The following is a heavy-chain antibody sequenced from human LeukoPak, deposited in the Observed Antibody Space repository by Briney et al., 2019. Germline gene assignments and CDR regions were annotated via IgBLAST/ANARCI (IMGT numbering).Heavy chain of an antibody. D-gene: IGHD6-13*01. CDR2: ISGSGGST. Sequence: GGSLRLSCAASGFTFSSHSMNWVRQAPGKGLEWVSAISGSGGSTYYADSVKGRFTISRDNSKNTLYLQMNSLRAEDTAVYYCAKLSVSSWPFNSITTYFDYWGQGTLVTVSS. J-gene: IGHJ4*02. V-gene: IGHV3-23*01. CDR1: GFTFSSHS. CDR3: AKLSVSSWPFNSITTYFDY.